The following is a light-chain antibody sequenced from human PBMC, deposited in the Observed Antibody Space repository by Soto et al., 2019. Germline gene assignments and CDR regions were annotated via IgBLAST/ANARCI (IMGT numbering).Light chain of an antibody. Sequence: DIVMTQSPLSLPVTPGEPASISCRSSQSLLHSNGYNYLDWYLQKPGQSPQLLIYLGSNRASGVPDRVSGSGSGTDFTLKISRVEAEDVGVYYCMQALKTPPITFGQGTRLEIK. J-gene: IGKJ5*01. CDR3: MQALKTPPIT. V-gene: IGKV2-28*01. CDR2: LGS. CDR1: QSLLHSNGYNY.